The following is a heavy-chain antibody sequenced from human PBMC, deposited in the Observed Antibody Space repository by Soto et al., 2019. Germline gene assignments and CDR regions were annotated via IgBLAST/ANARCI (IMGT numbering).Heavy chain of an antibody. CDR3: ARAGYSTSRLGLLGTGAHAVEIDY. V-gene: IGHV1-18*01. CDR2: ISTYNVNT. CDR1: GYTFISYG. J-gene: IGHJ4*02. D-gene: IGHD6-13*01. Sequence: QIQLVQSGTEVKKPGATVRVSCKASGYTFISYGISWVRQAPGQGLEWMGWISTYNVNTNYAQKFQGRVTRATDTSTSTAHMELRSLRPDDTAVYYCARAGYSTSRLGLLGTGAHAVEIDYWGQGTQVTVSS.